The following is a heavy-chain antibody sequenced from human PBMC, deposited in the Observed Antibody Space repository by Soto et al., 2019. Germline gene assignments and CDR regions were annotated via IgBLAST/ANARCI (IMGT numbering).Heavy chain of an antibody. CDR2: IYYSGST. D-gene: IGHD1-26*01. J-gene: IGHJ5*02. CDR3: ARLGTVGPTSA. Sequence: SETLSLTCTVSGASISSWVYFWGWIRQSPGQGLEWIGSIYYSGSTYHNPSLKSRVTISVDTSKNQFSLNLNSVTAADTAVYYCARLGTVGPTSAWCQGILVTVSS. V-gene: IGHV4-39*01. CDR1: GASISSWVYF.